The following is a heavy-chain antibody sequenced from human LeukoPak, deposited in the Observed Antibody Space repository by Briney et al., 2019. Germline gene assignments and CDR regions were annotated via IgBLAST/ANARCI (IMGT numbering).Heavy chain of an antibody. CDR1: GFTFTTYS. CDR3: ARGHTAVPRHFDF. V-gene: IGHV3-21*01. D-gene: IGHD4-17*01. CDR2: ISSGSSAI. J-gene: IGHJ4*02. Sequence: GGSLRLSCEASGFTFTTYSMTWVRQAPGRGLEWVSIISSGSSAIFSADALKGRFTISRDDAKNLLYLDMNSLRAEDTAVYYCARGHTAVPRHFDFWGQGTLVTVSS.